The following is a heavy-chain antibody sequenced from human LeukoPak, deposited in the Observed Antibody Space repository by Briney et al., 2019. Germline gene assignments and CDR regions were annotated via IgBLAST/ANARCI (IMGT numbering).Heavy chain of an antibody. D-gene: IGHD3-10*01. V-gene: IGHV4-59*01. J-gene: IGHJ5*02. CDR1: GGSISSYY. CDR3: AAHLWFGELFSWFDP. Sequence: SETLSLTCTVSGGSISSYYWSWIRQPPGKGLEWIGYIYYSGSTNYNPSLKSRVTISVDTSKNQFSLKLSSVTAADTAVYYCAAHLWFGELFSWFDPWGQGTQVTVSS. CDR2: IYYSGST.